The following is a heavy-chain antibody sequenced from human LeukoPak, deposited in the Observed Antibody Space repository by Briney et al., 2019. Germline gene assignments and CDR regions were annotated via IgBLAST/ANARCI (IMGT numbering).Heavy chain of an antibody. CDR1: GRSIRSCNYY. Sequence: PWETLSLTCTVSGRSIRSCNYYWGWIRPAPGEGVVGMGTIFYSGTTYYNPSLKSRLTISVDTSQNLFSLTLNSLTAADPAIYYWARRPTRAGAPFDYGGQGMLVTVSS. D-gene: IGHD3-10*01. CDR3: ARRPTRAGAPFDY. J-gene: IGHJ4*02. CDR2: IFYSGTT. V-gene: IGHV4-39*01.